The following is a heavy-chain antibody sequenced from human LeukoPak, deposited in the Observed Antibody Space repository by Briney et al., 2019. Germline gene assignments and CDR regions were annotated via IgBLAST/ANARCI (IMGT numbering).Heavy chain of an antibody. CDR3: ARAPYPYDAFDI. Sequence: SETLSLTCTVSGGSISSYYWSWIRQPPGKGLEWIGYIYYSGSTNYNPSLKSRVSISVDTSKNQFSLKLSSVTAADTAVYYCARAPYPYDAFDIWGQGTMVTVSS. V-gene: IGHV4-59*01. J-gene: IGHJ3*02. CDR1: GGSISSYY. CDR2: IYYSGST.